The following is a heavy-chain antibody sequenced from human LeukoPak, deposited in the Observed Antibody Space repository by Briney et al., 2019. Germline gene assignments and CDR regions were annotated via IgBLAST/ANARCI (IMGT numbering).Heavy chain of an antibody. D-gene: IGHD2-15*01. CDR3: TWVDCSGGSCYFAS. CDR2: IKGTTADGTT. CDR1: GIPFIDAW. Sequence: GESLRLSCELSGIPFIDAWMSWVRQAPGKGLEWVGRIKGTTADGTTAYAAPVKGRFLITRDDSQRMVYLQMDSLKIEDTAVYFCTWVDCSGGSCYFASWGQGTQVTVSS. J-gene: IGHJ4*02. V-gene: IGHV3-15*01.